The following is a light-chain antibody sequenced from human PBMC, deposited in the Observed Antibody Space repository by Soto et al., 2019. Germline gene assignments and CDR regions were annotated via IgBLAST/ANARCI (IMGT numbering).Light chain of an antibody. CDR2: GAS. V-gene: IGKV3-15*01. CDR3: QQYRSWPRT. Sequence: EIVLTHSPATLSVSPLEIVTLSFRASQSVNISLAWYQQKPGQAPRLLIYGASTRATDMPGTFSGRGSGTEFTLTITSLRPEDFGVYYCQQYRSWPRTFGQGTKVDIK. J-gene: IGKJ1*01. CDR1: QSVNIS.